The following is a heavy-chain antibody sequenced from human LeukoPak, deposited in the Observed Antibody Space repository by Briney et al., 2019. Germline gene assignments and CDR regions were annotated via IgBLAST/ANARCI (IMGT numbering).Heavy chain of an antibody. Sequence: SGPTLVNPTQTLTLTCTFSGFSLSTRGTCVSWIRQPPGKALEWLAHIEWDDDKYYSTSLKTRLTISKDTSKNQVVLIMTNMDPVDTATYYCARIRGYDYVWGSYRSYYFDYWGQGTLVTVSS. J-gene: IGHJ4*02. CDR2: IEWDDDK. D-gene: IGHD3-16*02. CDR1: GFSLSTRGTC. V-gene: IGHV2-70*01. CDR3: ARIRGYDYVWGSYRSYYFDY.